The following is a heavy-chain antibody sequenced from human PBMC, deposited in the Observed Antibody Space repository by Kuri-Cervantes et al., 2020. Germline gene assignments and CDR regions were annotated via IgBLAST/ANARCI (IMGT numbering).Heavy chain of an antibody. CDR1: GFTVSSYW. V-gene: IGHV3-7*03. Sequence: GGSLRLSCAASGFTVSSYWMSWVRQAPGKGLEWVANIKQDGSEKYYVDSVKGRLTTSRDSSKNTLHLQMNSLRVEDTAMYYCTLGTSGWHAHWGQGTLVTVSS. J-gene: IGHJ4*02. D-gene: IGHD6-19*01. CDR3: TLGTSGWHAH. CDR2: IKQDGSEK.